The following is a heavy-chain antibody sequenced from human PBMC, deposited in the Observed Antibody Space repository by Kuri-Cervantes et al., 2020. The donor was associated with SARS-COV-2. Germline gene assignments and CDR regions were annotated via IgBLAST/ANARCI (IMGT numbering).Heavy chain of an antibody. CDR3: ARGMVRGVISWFDP. D-gene: IGHD3-10*01. Sequence: SVQVSCKASGGSFSTAIISWERQGPGQGLEWMGGIMPAPGMPNYAQKVQGRVTMTRNTSISTAYMELSSLRSEDTAVYYCARGMVRGVISWFDPWGQGTLVTVSS. CDR1: GGSFSTAI. J-gene: IGHJ5*02. V-gene: IGHV1-69*10. CDR2: IMPAPGMP.